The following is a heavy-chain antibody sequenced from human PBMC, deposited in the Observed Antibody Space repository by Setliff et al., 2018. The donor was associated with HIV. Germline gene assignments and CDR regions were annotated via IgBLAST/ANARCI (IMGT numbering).Heavy chain of an antibody. CDR1: GGSISSGSYY. CDR2: IYTSGST. D-gene: IGHD3-22*01. J-gene: IGHJ4*02. V-gene: IGHV4-61*02. CDR3: ASYYGADEPSYYFDF. Sequence: SETLSLTCTVSGGSISSGSYYWSWIRQPAGKGLEWIGRIYTSGSTNYNPSLKSRVTISLDTSKNQFSLKLTSVTAADTAVYYCASYYGADEPSYYFDFWGQGTQVTVSS.